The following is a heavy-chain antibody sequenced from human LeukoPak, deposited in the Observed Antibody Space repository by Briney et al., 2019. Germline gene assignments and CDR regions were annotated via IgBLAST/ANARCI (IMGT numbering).Heavy chain of an antibody. CDR2: INPNSGGT. D-gene: IGHD6-13*01. Sequence: EASVKVSCKASGYTFTGYYMHWVRQAPGQGLEWMGWINPNSGGTNYAQKFQGRVTMTRDTSISTAYMELSRLRSDDTAVYYCARGDLAAADSQGNWFDPWGQGTLVTVSS. CDR1: GYTFTGYY. CDR3: ARGDLAAADSQGNWFDP. V-gene: IGHV1-2*02. J-gene: IGHJ5*02.